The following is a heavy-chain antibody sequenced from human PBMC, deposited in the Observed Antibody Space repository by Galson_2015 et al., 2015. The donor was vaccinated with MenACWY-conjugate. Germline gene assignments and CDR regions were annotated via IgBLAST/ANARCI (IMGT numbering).Heavy chain of an antibody. CDR2: ISAYNGNT. V-gene: IGHV1-18*01. J-gene: IGHJ4*02. D-gene: IGHD2-15*01. Sequence: SVKVSCKASGYTFTSYGISWVRQAPGQGLEWMGWISAYNGNTNYAQQLQGRVTMTTDTSTSTAYMELRSLRSDDTAVYYCARRVVHCSGGSCYGSPGSYYFDYWGQGTLVTVSS. CDR3: ARRVVHCSGGSCYGSPGSYYFDY. CDR1: GYTFTSYG.